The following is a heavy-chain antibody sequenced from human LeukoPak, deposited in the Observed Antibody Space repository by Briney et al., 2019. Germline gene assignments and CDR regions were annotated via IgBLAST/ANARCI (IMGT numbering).Heavy chain of an antibody. Sequence: ASVKVSCKASGGTFISYAISWVRQAPGQGLEWMGWISAYNGNTKYAQKFQGRVTITTDTSTSTAYMELTSLRSDDTAVYYCARSRVIVPAALPPLSYYMDVWGKGTTVTVSS. V-gene: IGHV1-18*01. D-gene: IGHD2-2*01. CDR2: ISAYNGNT. CDR3: ARSRVIVPAALPPLSYYMDV. CDR1: GGTFISYA. J-gene: IGHJ6*03.